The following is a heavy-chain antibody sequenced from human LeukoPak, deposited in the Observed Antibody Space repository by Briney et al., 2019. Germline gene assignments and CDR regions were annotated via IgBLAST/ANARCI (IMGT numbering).Heavy chain of an antibody. CDR3: AKGFDDSSGYYPDY. CDR2: ITGSGGST. Sequence: GGSLRHSCAASGFTFSSYAMRWVRQAPGKGREWVSGITGSGGSTYYADSVKGRFTISRDNSKNTLYLQMNSLRAEDTALYYCAKGFDDSSGYYPDYWGQGTLVTVSS. V-gene: IGHV3-23*01. J-gene: IGHJ4*02. D-gene: IGHD3-22*01. CDR1: GFTFSSYA.